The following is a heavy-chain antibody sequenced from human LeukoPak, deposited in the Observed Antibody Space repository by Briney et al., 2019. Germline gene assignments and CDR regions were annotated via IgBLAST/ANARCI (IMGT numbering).Heavy chain of an antibody. D-gene: IGHD4-17*01. CDR3: ARDSMVTTSDAFDI. Sequence: GGSLRLSCAASGFTFSSCGMHWVRQAPGKGLEWVAVISYDGSNKYYAGSVKGRFTISRDNSKSTLYLQMNSLRAEDTAVYYCARDSMVTTSDAFDIWGQGTMVTVSS. J-gene: IGHJ3*02. V-gene: IGHV3-33*05. CDR1: GFTFSSCG. CDR2: ISYDGSNK.